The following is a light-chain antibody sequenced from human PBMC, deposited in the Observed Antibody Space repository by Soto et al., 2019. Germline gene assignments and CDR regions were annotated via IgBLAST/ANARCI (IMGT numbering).Light chain of an antibody. CDR1: QSVGHN. CDR3: QQYNSWPRT. Sequence: DIVMTQSPVTLSVSPGDRATLSCRASQSVGHNLAWFQQKPGQAPRLLIYGASAGATGIPDRFSGSGFGTDFTLTISRLQSEDVAVYYCQQYNSWPRTFGQGTKVEMK. CDR2: GAS. V-gene: IGKV3-15*01. J-gene: IGKJ1*01.